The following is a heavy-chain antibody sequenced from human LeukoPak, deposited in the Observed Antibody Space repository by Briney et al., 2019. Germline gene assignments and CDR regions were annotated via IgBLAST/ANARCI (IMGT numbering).Heavy chain of an antibody. CDR2: INPNSGGT. CDR3: ARDQWELPYYYYMDV. Sequence: GASVKVSCKASGYTFTGYYMHWVRQAPGQGLEWMGRINPNSGGTNYAQKLQGRVTMTTDTSTSTAYMELRSLRSDDTAVYYCARDQWELPYYYYMDVWGKGTTVTVSS. V-gene: IGHV1-2*06. CDR1: GYTFTGYY. D-gene: IGHD1-26*01. J-gene: IGHJ6*03.